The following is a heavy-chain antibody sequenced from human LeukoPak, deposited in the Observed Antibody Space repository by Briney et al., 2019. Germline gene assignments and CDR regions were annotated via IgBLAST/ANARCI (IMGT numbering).Heavy chain of an antibody. CDR1: GGSISLSYYY. Sequence: SETLSLTCSVSGGSISLSYYYWGWIRQPPGKALEWIGSVYYSGTTSYNPSLKSRVTISVDMSKNHFSLRLSSVTAADTAMYYCVRHFHPAETTGGYFDLWGRGTLVTVSA. D-gene: IGHD4-17*01. CDR2: VYYSGTT. CDR3: VRHFHPAETTGGYFDL. J-gene: IGHJ2*01. V-gene: IGHV4-39*07.